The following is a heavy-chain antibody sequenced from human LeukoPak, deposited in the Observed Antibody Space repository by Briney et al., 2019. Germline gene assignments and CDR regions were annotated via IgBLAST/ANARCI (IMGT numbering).Heavy chain of an antibody. CDR2: INPSGGST. CDR1: GYTFTGYY. D-gene: IGHD4-23*01. CDR3: AREGDYGGNGDAFDI. V-gene: IGHV1-46*01. Sequence: GASLKVSCKAAGYTFTGYYMHWVRQAPGQGLEWMGIINPSGGSTSYAQKFQGRVTMTRDTSTSTVYMELSSLRSEDKAVYYCAREGDYGGNGDAFDIWGQGTMVTVSS. J-gene: IGHJ3*02.